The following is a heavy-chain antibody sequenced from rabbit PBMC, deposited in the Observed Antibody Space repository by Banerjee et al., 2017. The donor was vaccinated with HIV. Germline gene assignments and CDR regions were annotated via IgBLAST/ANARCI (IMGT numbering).Heavy chain of an antibody. V-gene: IGHV1S45*01. J-gene: IGHJ6*01. D-gene: IGHD8-1*01. CDR2: IDTGSSGRT. CDR3: ARVEYAGYAGYGYFDL. Sequence: QEQLEESGGGLVQPEGSLTLTCKASGFDFSSNAMCWVRQAPGKGLEWIACIDTGSSGRTYYASWAKGRFTISKTSSTTVTVQMTSLTAADTATYFCARVEYAGYAGYGYFDLWGPGTLVTVS. CDR1: GFDFSSNA.